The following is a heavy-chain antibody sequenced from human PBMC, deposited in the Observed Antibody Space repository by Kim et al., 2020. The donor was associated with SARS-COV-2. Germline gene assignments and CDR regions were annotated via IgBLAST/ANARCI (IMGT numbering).Heavy chain of an antibody. CDR3: AREHSMVRGVGYYYFDY. CDR1: GGSISSYY. V-gene: IGHV4-59*13. Sequence: SETLSLTCTVSGGSISSYYWSWIRQPPGKGLEWIGYIYYSGSTNYNPSLKSRVTISVDTSKNQFSLKLSSVTAADTAVYYCAREHSMVRGVGYYYFDYWGQGTLVTVSS. D-gene: IGHD3-10*01. CDR2: IYYSGST. J-gene: IGHJ4*02.